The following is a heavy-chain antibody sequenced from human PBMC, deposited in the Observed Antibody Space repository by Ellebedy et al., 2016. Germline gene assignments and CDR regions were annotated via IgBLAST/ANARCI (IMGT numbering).Heavy chain of an antibody. V-gene: IGHV4-34*01. J-gene: IGHJ4*02. CDR3: ARYKAYYYDSSGKYGDY. CDR2: INHSGST. D-gene: IGHD3-22*01. CDR1: GGSFSGYY. Sequence: SETLSLTCAVYGGSFSGYYWSWVRQPPGKGLEWIGEINHSGSTNYNPSLKSRVTISVDTSKNQFSLKLSSVTAADTAVYYCARYKAYYYDSSGKYGDYWGQGTLVTVSS.